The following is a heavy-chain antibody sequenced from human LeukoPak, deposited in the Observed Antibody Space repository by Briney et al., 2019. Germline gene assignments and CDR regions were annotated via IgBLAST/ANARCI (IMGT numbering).Heavy chain of an antibody. V-gene: IGHV4-59*01. J-gene: IGHJ4*02. CDR3: ARTNRYAGGDRHFDY. CDR1: GGSISSYY. Sequence: PSETLSLTCTVSGGSISSYYWSWIRQPPGKGLEWVSYIYNSGSTNYNPSLKSRVTISVDTSKNQFSMKMTSVDAADTAVSYCARTNRYAGGDRHFDYWGQGTLVTVSS. CDR2: IYNSGST. D-gene: IGHD1-14*01.